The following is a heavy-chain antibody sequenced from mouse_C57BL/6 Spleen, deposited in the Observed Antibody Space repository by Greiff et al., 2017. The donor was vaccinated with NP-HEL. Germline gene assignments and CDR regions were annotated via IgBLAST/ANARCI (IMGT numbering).Heavy chain of an antibody. J-gene: IGHJ4*01. Sequence: EVQLQQSGPVLVKPGASVKMSCKASGYTFTDYYMNWVKQSHGKSLEWIGVINPYNGGTSYNQKFKGKATLTVDKSSSTAYMELNSLTSEDSAVYYGARYGGYDGYSRGDYWGQGTSVTVSS. CDR3: ARYGGYDGYSRGDY. D-gene: IGHD2-3*01. V-gene: IGHV1-19*01. CDR2: INPYNGGT. CDR1: GYTFTDYY.